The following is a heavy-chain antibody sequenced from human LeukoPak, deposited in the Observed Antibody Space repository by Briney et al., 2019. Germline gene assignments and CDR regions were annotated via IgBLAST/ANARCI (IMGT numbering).Heavy chain of an antibody. CDR3: ARDVKVGYGDYVR. D-gene: IGHD4-17*01. J-gene: IGHJ4*02. Sequence: GGSLRLSCAASGFTFSSYWMHWVRQAPGKGLVWVSRINSDGSSTSYADSVKGRFTISRDNAKNTLYLQMNGLRAEDTAVYYCARDVKVGYGDYVRWGQGTLVTVSS. CDR2: INSDGSST. CDR1: GFTFSSYW. V-gene: IGHV3-74*01.